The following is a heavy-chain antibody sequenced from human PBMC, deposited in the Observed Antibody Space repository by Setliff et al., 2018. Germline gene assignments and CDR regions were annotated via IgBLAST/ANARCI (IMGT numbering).Heavy chain of an antibody. J-gene: IGHJ4*02. V-gene: IGHV4-34*01. CDR1: GGSFSGYY. CDR3: ARVALAVAGDFDY. D-gene: IGHD6-19*01. Sequence: SETLSLTCAVYGGSFSGYYWSWIRQPPGKGLEWIGGFTNSGTTSYISSLKSRLTISVDTSKNQFSLKLSSVTAADTAVYYCARVALAVAGDFDYWGQGTLVTVSS. CDR2: FTNSGTT.